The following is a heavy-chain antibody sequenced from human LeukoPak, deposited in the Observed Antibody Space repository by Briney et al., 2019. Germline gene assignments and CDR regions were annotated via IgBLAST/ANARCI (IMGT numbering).Heavy chain of an antibody. J-gene: IGHJ4*02. V-gene: IGHV3-74*01. CDR3: ARDSVEWYIFDY. D-gene: IGHD3-3*01. Sequence: PGGSLRLSCAASGFTFSSYGMHWVRQAPGKGPVWVARTNRDGSSTAYADSVKGRFTISKDNAKNTLYLLMNSLRAEDTAVYYCARDSVEWYIFDYWGQGTLVTVSS. CDR2: TNRDGSST. CDR1: GFTFSSYG.